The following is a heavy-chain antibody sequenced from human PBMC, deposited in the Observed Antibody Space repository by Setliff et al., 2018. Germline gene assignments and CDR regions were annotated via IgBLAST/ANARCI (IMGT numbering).Heavy chain of an antibody. D-gene: IGHD3-16*01. J-gene: IGHJ3*01. CDR1: GYAFTDNY. Sequence: GASVKVSCKTSGYAFTDNYIHWVRQAPGQGLEWMGWINPKTGGTNLAQKFQGWVSMTRDPSITTAYMELSRLTSDDMAVYFCARSDHLVVDGFDVWGQGTMVTVSS. CDR2: INPKTGGT. CDR3: ARSDHLVVDGFDV. V-gene: IGHV1-2*04.